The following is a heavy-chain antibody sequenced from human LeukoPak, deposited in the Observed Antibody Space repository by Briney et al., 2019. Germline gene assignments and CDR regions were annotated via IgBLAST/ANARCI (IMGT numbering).Heavy chain of an antibody. Sequence: ASVKVSCEVSGYTLTELSMHWVRQAPGKGLEWMGGFDPEDGETIYAQKFQGRVTMTEDTSTDTAYMELSSLRSEDTAVYYCATDSGSYNWFDPWGQGTLVTVSS. J-gene: IGHJ5*02. V-gene: IGHV1-24*01. CDR1: GYTLTELS. D-gene: IGHD3-10*01. CDR2: FDPEDGET. CDR3: ATDSGSYNWFDP.